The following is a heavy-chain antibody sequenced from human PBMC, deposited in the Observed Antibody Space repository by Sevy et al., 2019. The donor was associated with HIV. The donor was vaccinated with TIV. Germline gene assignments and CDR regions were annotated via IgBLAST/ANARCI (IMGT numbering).Heavy chain of an antibody. J-gene: IGHJ4*02. CDR2: IWYDGSNK. Sequence: GGSLRLSCAASGFTFSSYGMHWVRQAPGKGLEWVAVIWYDGSNKYYANSVKGRFTISRDNSNNTLYLQMNSLRAEDTAVDYCARDRYVGNLRGVLDYWGQGTLVTVSS. V-gene: IGHV3-33*01. CDR3: ARDRYVGNLRGVLDY. D-gene: IGHD3-16*01. CDR1: GFTFSSYG.